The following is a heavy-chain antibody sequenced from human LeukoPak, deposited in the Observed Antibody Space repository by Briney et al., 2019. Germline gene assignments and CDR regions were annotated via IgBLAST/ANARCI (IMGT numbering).Heavy chain of an antibody. CDR1: GGSTSSSSYY. J-gene: IGHJ4*02. Sequence: SETLSLTSTVSGGSTSSSSYYWGWIRQPPGKGLEWIGNIYYTGRTYYNPSLKSRVTISVDTSKNQFSLKLSSVSAADTAVYYCARLYYYDSSGPPLWGQGTLVTVSS. CDR3: ARLYYYDSSGPPL. D-gene: IGHD3-22*01. V-gene: IGHV4-39*01. CDR2: IYYTGRT.